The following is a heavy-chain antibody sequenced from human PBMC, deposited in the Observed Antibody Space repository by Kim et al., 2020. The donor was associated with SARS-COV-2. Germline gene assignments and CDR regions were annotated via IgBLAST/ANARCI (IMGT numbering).Heavy chain of an antibody. CDR2: GST. Sequence: GSTNSHPSLRSRVTISVDTSKNQFSLKLSSVTAADTAVYYCARYSGYDFDYWGQGTLVTVSS. D-gene: IGHD5-12*01. J-gene: IGHJ4*02. CDR3: ARYSGYDFDY. V-gene: IGHV4-4*09.